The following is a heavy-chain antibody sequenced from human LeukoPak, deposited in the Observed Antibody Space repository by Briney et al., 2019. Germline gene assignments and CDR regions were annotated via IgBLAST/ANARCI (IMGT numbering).Heavy chain of an antibody. V-gene: IGHV3-23*01. D-gene: IGHD6-13*01. CDR3: AKSRASSGVAPAGYDY. CDR1: GFTFSSYP. J-gene: IGHJ4*02. CDR2: ISATGGNT. Sequence: GGSLRLSCAASGFTFSSYPMTWVRQAPGPGLEWVSSISATGGNTYHADSVKGRFTISRDISKNTLYLQMNSLRAEDTATYYCAKSRASSGVAPAGYDYWGQGTLVTVSS.